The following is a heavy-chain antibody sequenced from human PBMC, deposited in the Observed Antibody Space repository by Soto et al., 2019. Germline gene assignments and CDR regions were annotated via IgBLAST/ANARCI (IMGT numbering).Heavy chain of an antibody. J-gene: IGHJ4*02. V-gene: IGHV1-69*12. CDR1: GGTFSSSA. CDR2: IIPIFGTA. Sequence: QVQLVQSGAEVKKPGSSVKVSCKSSGGTFSSSAISWVRQAPGQGLGWMGGIIPIFGTANYAQKFQGRVTITADESTCTAYVGLSSLRSEDTAVYYCAGEQAGDSTTYRFASWGRGTLVTVSA. D-gene: IGHD2-21*02. CDR3: AGEQAGDSTTYRFAS.